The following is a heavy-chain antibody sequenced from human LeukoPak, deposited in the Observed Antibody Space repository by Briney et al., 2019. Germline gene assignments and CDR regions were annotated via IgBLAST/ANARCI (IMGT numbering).Heavy chain of an antibody. CDR1: GFTFSEYG. V-gene: IGHV3-33*06. D-gene: IGHD3-22*01. CDR2: IWNDGKTT. J-gene: IGHJ5*02. CDR3: AKDRYYDSSGNGWS. Sequence: PGRSLRLSCAASGFTFSEYGMHWVRQAPGKGLEWVAVIWNDGKTTYYPDSVKGRFTISRDNSKNTLYLQMNSLRAEDTAVYYCAKDRYYDSSGNGWSWGQGTLVTVSS.